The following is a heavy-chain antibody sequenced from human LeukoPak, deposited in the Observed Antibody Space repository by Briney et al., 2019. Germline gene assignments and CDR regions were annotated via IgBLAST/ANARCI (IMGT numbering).Heavy chain of an antibody. CDR1: GYTFTGYY. Sequence: ASVKVSCKASGYTFTGYYMHWVRQAPGQGLEWMGGIIPIFGTANYAQKFQGRVTITADKSTSTAYMELSSLRSEDTAVYYCARVPAVAGTFGYMDVWGKGTTVTVSS. CDR3: ARVPAVAGTFGYMDV. V-gene: IGHV1-69*06. J-gene: IGHJ6*03. D-gene: IGHD6-19*01. CDR2: IIPIFGTA.